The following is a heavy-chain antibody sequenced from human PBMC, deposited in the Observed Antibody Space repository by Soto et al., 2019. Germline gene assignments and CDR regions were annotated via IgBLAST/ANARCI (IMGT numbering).Heavy chain of an antibody. V-gene: IGHV4-34*01. J-gene: IGHJ6*02. D-gene: IGHD2-2*02. CDR2: INHSGST. CDR3: ARKRYCSSTSCYRAVPSLVSHYYYYYYGMDV. Sequence: SETLSLTCAVYGGSFSGYYWSWIRQPPGKGLERIGEINHSGSTNYNPSLKSRVTISVDTSKSQFSLKLSSVTAADTAVYYCARKRYCSSTSCYRAVPSLVSHYYYYYYGMDVWGQGTTVPVS. CDR1: GGSFSGYY.